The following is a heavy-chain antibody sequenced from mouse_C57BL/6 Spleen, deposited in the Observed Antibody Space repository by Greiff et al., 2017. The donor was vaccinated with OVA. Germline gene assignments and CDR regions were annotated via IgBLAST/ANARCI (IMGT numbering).Heavy chain of an antibody. V-gene: IGHV1-69*01. Sequence: QVQLQQPGAELVMPGASVKLSCKASGYTFTSYWMHWVKQRPGQGLEWIGEIDPSDSYTNYNQKFKGKSTLTVDKSSSTAYMQLSSLTSEDSAVYYCARSDDYDRNGYFDVWGTGTTVTVSS. CDR2: IDPSDSYT. CDR3: ARSDDYDRNGYFDV. CDR1: GYTFTSYW. D-gene: IGHD2-4*01. J-gene: IGHJ1*03.